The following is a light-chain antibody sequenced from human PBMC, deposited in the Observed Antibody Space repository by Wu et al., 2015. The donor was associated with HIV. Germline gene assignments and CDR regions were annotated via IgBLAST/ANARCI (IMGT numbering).Light chain of an antibody. J-gene: IGKJ2*01. CDR2: SAS. Sequence: EIALTQSPGTLSLSPGERATLSCRASQSVTGTNLAWYQHKPGRAPRLLIYSASSRATDVPDRFSGGGSGTDFTLTISGLEPEDFAVYYCQHYGNSYTFGQGTKLEIK. CDR3: QHYGNSYT. V-gene: IGKV3-20*01. CDR1: QSVTGTN.